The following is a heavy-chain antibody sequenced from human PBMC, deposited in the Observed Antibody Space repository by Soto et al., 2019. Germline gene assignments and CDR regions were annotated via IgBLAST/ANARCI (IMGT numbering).Heavy chain of an antibody. J-gene: IGHJ4*02. Sequence: GASVKVSCKASGGTFSSYAISWVRQAPGQGLEWMGGIIPIFGTANYAQKFQGRVTITADESTSTAYMELSSLRSEDTAVYYCVTSLRLGELSLFDYWGQGTLVTVSS. V-gene: IGHV1-69*13. CDR2: IIPIFGTA. CDR3: VTSLRLGELSLFDY. CDR1: GGTFSSYA. D-gene: IGHD3-16*02.